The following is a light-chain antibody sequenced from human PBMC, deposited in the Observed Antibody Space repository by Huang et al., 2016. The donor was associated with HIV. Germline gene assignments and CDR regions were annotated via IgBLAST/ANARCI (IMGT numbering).Light chain of an antibody. J-gene: IGKJ2*01. Sequence: DIQITQSPSTLSASIGDRVTITCRASQSLSGWLAWYQQKPGKAPTLLISKASSLQSGVPPRFSGSGSGTDFILTISSLQPDDFAAYYCQQLQSSPYTFGQGTKLEIK. CDR2: KAS. CDR1: QSLSGW. CDR3: QQLQSSPYT. V-gene: IGKV1-5*03.